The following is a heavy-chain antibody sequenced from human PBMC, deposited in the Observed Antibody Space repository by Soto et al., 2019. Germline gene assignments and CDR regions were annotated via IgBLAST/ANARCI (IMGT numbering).Heavy chain of an antibody. CDR1: GFTFSNYA. Sequence: EVQLLESGGGLVQPGGSLRLSCAGSGFTFSNYAMSWVRQAPGKGLAWVSAISGSGGSTYYADSVKGRFTISRDNSKNTLYLQMNSLRAEDTALYYCAKVRVGATGRFDYWGQGTLVTVSS. CDR2: ISGSGGST. CDR3: AKVRVGATGRFDY. V-gene: IGHV3-23*01. J-gene: IGHJ4*02. D-gene: IGHD1-26*01.